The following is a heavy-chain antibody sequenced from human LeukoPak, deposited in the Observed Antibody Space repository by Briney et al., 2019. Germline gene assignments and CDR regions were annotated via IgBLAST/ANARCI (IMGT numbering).Heavy chain of an antibody. CDR2: ISYDGNNK. V-gene: IGHV3-30-3*01. CDR1: GFTFSSYA. D-gene: IGHD6-19*01. J-gene: IGHJ4*02. CDR3: ATFPINSSGWYGGEENFDY. Sequence: PGGSLRLSCAASGFTFSSYAMSWVRQAPGKGLEWVAVISYDGNNKFYADSVKGRFTISRDNSKNTLYLQMNSLRAEDTAVYYCATFPINSSGWYGGEENFDYWGQGTLVTVSS.